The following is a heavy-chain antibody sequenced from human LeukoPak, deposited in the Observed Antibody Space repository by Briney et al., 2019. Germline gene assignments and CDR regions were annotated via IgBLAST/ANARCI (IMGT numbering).Heavy chain of an antibody. CDR1: GFTFSSYS. Sequence: PGGSLRLSRAASGFTFSSYSMNWVRQAPGKGLEWVSSISSSSSYIYYADSVKGRFTISRDNAKNSLYLQMNSLRAEDTAVYYCARLKMATISFDYWGQGTLVTVSS. J-gene: IGHJ4*02. D-gene: IGHD5-24*01. CDR3: ARLKMATISFDY. V-gene: IGHV3-21*01. CDR2: ISSSSSYI.